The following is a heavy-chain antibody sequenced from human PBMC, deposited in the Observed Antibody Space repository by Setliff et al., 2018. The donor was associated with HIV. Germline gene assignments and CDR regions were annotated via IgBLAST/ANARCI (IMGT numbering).Heavy chain of an antibody. CDR2: IFHSGDT. J-gene: IGHJ4*02. Sequence: PSETLSLTCSVSGVSVGSGDYYWHWIRQHPEKALEWIGYIFHSGDTYYNPSLKSRISMSVDTSKNQFSLELTSLTAADTAVYYCARDFSTYYSIDSWGQGTLVTVSS. V-gene: IGHV4-31*03. D-gene: IGHD3-22*01. CDR3: ARDFSTYYSIDS. CDR1: GVSVGSGDYY.